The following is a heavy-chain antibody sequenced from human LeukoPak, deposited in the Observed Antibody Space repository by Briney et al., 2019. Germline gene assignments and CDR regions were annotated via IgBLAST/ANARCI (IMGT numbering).Heavy chain of an antibody. CDR1: GFTFSSYA. CDR3: ARGRGFWSGSRHDY. V-gene: IGHV4-34*01. Sequence: GSLRLSCAASGFTFSSYAMSWVRQAPGKGLEWIGEINHSKSTNYSPSLKSRVTISVDTSKNQFSLKLSSVTAADTAVYYCARGRGFWSGSRHDYWGQGTLVTVSS. J-gene: IGHJ4*02. CDR2: INHSKST. D-gene: IGHD3-3*01.